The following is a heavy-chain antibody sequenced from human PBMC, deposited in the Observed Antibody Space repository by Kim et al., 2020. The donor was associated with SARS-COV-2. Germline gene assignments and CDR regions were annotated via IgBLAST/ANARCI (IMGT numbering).Heavy chain of an antibody. CDR1: GGTFSSYA. Sequence: SVKVSCKASGGTFSSYAISWVRQAPGQGLEWMGGIIPIFGTANYAQKFQGRVTITADESTSTAYMELSSLRSEDTAVYYCASLPSVYNWNDGRMSAFDIWGQGTMVTVSS. CDR2: IIPIFGTA. V-gene: IGHV1-69*13. J-gene: IGHJ3*02. D-gene: IGHD1-20*01. CDR3: ASLPSVYNWNDGRMSAFDI.